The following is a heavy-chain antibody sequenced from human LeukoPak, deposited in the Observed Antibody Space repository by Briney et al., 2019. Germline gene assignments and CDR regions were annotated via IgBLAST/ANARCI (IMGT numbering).Heavy chain of an antibody. V-gene: IGHV4-59*01. D-gene: IGHD2-15*01. CDR1: GGSISSYY. CDR3: ARDLSGGSCFDI. CDR2: IYYSGST. Sequence: SETLSLTCTVSGGSISSYYWSWIRQPPGKGLEWIGYIYYSGSTNYNPSLRSRVTISVDTSKNQFSLKLSSVTAADTAVYYCARDLSGGSCFDIWGQGTMVTVSS. J-gene: IGHJ3*02.